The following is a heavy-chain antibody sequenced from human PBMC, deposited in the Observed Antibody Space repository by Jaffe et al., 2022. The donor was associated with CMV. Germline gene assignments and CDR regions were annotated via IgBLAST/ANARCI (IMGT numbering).Heavy chain of an antibody. CDR1: GFTFSVYW. D-gene: IGHD6-6*01. CDR3: TRDPRQLVN. Sequence: EVQLVESGGGLVQPGGSLRLSCAASGFTFSVYWMTWVRQAPGKGLEWVANINQDGSAKYYADSVKGRFTISRDNGEDSLYLQMNSLRDDDTAMYYCTRDPRQLVNWGQGTLVTVSS. V-gene: IGHV3-7*03. CDR2: INQDGSAK. J-gene: IGHJ4*02.